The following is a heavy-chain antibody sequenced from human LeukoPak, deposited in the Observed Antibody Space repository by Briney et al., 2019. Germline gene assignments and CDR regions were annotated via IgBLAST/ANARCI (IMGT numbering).Heavy chain of an antibody. J-gene: IGHJ4*02. CDR3: AKDRSIGTYYTFDS. D-gene: IGHD1-26*01. Sequence: AGGSLRLSCAASGFTFNNYAMSWGRQAPGKGLEWVSTVSGSGAIAYYTDSDKGRFTISRDNSKNTLYLQMSSLTAKDTAVYYCAKDRSIGTYYTFDSWGQGTLVTVSS. CDR2: VSGSGAIA. V-gene: IGHV3-23*01. CDR1: GFTFNNYA.